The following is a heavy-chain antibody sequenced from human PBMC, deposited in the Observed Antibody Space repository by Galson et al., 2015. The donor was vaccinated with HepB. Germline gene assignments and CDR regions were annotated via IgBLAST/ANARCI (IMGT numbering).Heavy chain of an antibody. CDR2: INPRDSST. J-gene: IGHJ4*02. CDR3: AREGLTLKHFDY. V-gene: IGHV1-46*01. CDR1: GPTFTSNS. Sequence: SVKVSCKAAGPTFTSNSIHWVRQAPGKGLEWMGLINPRDSSTDYAQKFQGRVTVTRDTSTSTIYMELSSLTSEDTAVYYCAREGLTLKHFDYWGQGTLVTVSS. D-gene: IGHD4/OR15-4a*01.